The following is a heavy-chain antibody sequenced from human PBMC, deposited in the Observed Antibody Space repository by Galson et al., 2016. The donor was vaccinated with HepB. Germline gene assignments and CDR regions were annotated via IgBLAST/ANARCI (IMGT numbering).Heavy chain of an antibody. CDR3: ARIGPSGYLSD. V-gene: IGHV1-18*01. CDR1: GYTFTSYG. J-gene: IGHJ4*02. D-gene: IGHD3-22*01. CDR2: ISGYNGIT. Sequence: SVKVSCKASGYTFTSYGLNWVRQAPGQGLEWMGYISGYNGITNYAPRFQGRVTMTTVTSTRTAYMELRSLRSDDTAVYYCARIGPSGYLSDWGQGTLVTVSS.